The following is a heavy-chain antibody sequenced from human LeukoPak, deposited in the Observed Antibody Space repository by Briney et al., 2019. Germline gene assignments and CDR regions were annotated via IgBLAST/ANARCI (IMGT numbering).Heavy chain of an antibody. D-gene: IGHD3-10*01. CDR3: ARVSYYYGSGSYRPTAVYYFDY. V-gene: IGHV3-74*01. CDR2: INSDVSST. CDR1: GFTFSSYW. Sequence: GGSLRLSCAASGFTFSSYWMHWVRQAPGKGLVWVSRINSDVSSTSYADSVKGRFTISRDNAKNTLYLQMNSLRDEDTAVYYCARVSYYYGSGSYRPTAVYYFDYWGQGTLVTVSS. J-gene: IGHJ4*02.